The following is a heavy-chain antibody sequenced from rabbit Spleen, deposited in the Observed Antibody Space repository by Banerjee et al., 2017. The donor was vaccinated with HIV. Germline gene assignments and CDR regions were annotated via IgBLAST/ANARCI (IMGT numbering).Heavy chain of an antibody. CDR1: GFSFSSGYD. D-gene: IGHD8-1*01. V-gene: IGHV1S45*01. CDR2: IDTGSRDFT. Sequence: QEQLVESGGGLVKPGASLTLICTASGFSFSSGYDMSWVRQAPGKGLEWIACIDTGSRDFTYYASWAKGRFTISKTSSTTVTLQMTSLTVADTATYFCARDTGSSFSTYGMDLWGQGTLVTVS. CDR3: ARDTGSSFSTYGMDL. J-gene: IGHJ3*01.